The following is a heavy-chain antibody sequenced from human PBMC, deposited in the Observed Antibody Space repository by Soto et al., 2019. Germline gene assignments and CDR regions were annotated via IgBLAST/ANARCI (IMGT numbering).Heavy chain of an antibody. CDR1: GYTLTELS. D-gene: IGHD2-2*01. Sequence: ASVKVSCKVSGYTLTELSMHWVRQAPGKGLEWMGGFDPEDGETIYAQKFQGRVTMTEDTSTDTAYMELSSLRSEDTAVYYCATRGYCSSTSCYGKGSAFDIWGQGTMVTVSS. J-gene: IGHJ3*02. CDR3: ATRGYCSSTSCYGKGSAFDI. V-gene: IGHV1-24*01. CDR2: FDPEDGET.